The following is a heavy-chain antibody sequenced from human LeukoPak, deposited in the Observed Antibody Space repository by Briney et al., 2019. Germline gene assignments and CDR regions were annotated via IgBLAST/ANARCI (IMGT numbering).Heavy chain of an antibody. CDR2: IFYTGKT. D-gene: IGHD1-26*01. V-gene: IGHV4-59*01. Sequence: PSETLSPTLTVSGTYIRSLFYGLVRQPSGQRLGWIGYIFYTGKTNYIPSLKGRVTMSIDTSNTQSPFRLSYVTSADTAVYYSTRDHGGSSHIAAAFDICGGGTLVTVSS. J-gene: IGHJ3*02. CDR3: TRDHGGSSHIAAAFDI. CDR1: GTYIRSLF.